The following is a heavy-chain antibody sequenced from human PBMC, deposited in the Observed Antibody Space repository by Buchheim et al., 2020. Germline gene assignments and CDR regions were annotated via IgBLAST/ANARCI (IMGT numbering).Heavy chain of an antibody. CDR1: GGSISSSSYY. CDR3: ARDSVPYGDYDGWFDP. CDR2: IYYSGST. J-gene: IGHJ5*02. V-gene: IGHV4-39*07. Sequence: QRQLQESGPGLVKPSETLSLTCTVSGGSISSSSYYWGWIRQPPGKGLEWIGSIYYSGSTYYNPSLKSRVTISVDTSKNQFSLKLSSVTAADTAVYYCARDSVPYGDYDGWFDPWGQGTL. D-gene: IGHD4-17*01.